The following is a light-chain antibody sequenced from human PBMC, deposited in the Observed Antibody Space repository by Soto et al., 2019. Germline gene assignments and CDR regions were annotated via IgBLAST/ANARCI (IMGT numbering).Light chain of an antibody. CDR2: EVN. CDR1: SSDVGAYNY. Sequence: QSALTQPPSASGSPGQSVTISCTGTSSDVGAYNYVSWFQQHPGEAPKLIISEVNKRPSGVPNRFSGSKSGNTASLTVSGLQAEDEGDYYCASYGGRDNLIFGGGTQLTVL. CDR3: ASYGGRDNLI. V-gene: IGLV2-8*01. J-gene: IGLJ7*01.